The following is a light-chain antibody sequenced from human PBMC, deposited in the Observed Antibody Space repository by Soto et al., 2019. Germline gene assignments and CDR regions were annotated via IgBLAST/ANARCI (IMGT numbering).Light chain of an antibody. Sequence: EIVMTQSPATLSVSPGETATLSCRASEIISSNLAWYQQKPGQAPRLLIFGASTRPTGIPATFSGSGSGTDFTLTISSLESEDFAVYYCQQYSKWPGTFCQGTKVEIK. V-gene: IGKV3-15*01. CDR1: EIISSN. J-gene: IGKJ1*01. CDR2: GAS. CDR3: QQYSKWPGT.